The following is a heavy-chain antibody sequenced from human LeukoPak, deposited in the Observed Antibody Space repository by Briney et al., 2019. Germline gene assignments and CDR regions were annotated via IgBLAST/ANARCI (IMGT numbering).Heavy chain of an antibody. D-gene: IGHD3-10*01. CDR2: ISGSGGNI. J-gene: IGHJ6*02. Sequence: GGSLRLSCAASGFTFSSYAMTWVRQAPGKGLEWVSAISGSGGNIYYADSVKGQFAISRDNSKNTLHLQMNSLRAEDTAVYYCAKDGAGTYYGMDVWGQGTTVTVSS. V-gene: IGHV3-23*01. CDR3: AKDGAGTYYGMDV. CDR1: GFTFSSYA.